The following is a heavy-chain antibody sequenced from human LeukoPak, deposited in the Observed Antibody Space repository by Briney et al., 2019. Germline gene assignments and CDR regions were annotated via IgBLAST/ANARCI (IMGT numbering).Heavy chain of an antibody. D-gene: IGHD6-13*01. Sequence: SVKVSCKASGGTFSSYAISWVRQAPGQGLEWMGRIIPILGIANYAQKFQGRVTITADKSTSTAYMELSSLRSEDTAVYYCARAHQWEQQLVLDYWGQGTLVTVSS. CDR2: IIPILGIA. V-gene: IGHV1-69*04. J-gene: IGHJ4*02. CDR1: GGTFSSYA. CDR3: ARAHQWEQQLVLDY.